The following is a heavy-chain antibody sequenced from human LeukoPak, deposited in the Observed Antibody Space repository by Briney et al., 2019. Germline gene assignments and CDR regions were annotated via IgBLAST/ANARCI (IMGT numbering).Heavy chain of an antibody. J-gene: IGHJ4*02. CDR1: GFTFGDYA. CDR3: TRVGPYCGGDCYSDY. CDR2: IRSKAYGGTI. V-gene: IGHV3-49*03. D-gene: IGHD2-21*02. Sequence: GGSLRLSCTASGFTFGDYAMSWFRQAPGKGLEWVGFIRSKAYGGTIEYAASVKGRFSISRDDSKSIAYLQMNSLKTEDTAVYYCTRVGPYCGGDCYSDYWGQGTLVTVSS.